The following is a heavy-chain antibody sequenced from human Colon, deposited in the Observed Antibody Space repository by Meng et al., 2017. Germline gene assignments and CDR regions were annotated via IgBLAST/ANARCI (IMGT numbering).Heavy chain of an antibody. Sequence: QGQLQQSGPGLVKPSPTPSLTCAISGDSVSSNRALWHWVRQSPSRGLEWLGQTYYRSEWQNHYGVSVKSRITINADTSRNHFSLHLNSVTPEDTAVYYCTTWYGEYWGQGTLVTVSS. CDR3: TTWYGEY. CDR1: GDSVSSNRAL. J-gene: IGHJ4*02. D-gene: IGHD3-10*01. CDR2: TYYRSEWQN. V-gene: IGHV6-1*01.